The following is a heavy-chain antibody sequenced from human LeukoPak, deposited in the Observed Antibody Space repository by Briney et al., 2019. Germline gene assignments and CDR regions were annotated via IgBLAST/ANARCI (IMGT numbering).Heavy chain of an antibody. V-gene: IGHV3-33*01. CDR1: GFAFSTYG. CDR3: ARQAYSSGRYFPFDY. Sequence: GGSLRLSCAASGFAFSTYGMHWGREAPGKGLEWVAYIWYDGSKTYYAGSVKGRFTISRDDPQNTLYLQVNSLRAEDTAVYYCARQAYSSGRYFPFDYWGQGTLVTVSS. D-gene: IGHD3-22*01. J-gene: IGHJ4*02. CDR2: IWYDGSKT.